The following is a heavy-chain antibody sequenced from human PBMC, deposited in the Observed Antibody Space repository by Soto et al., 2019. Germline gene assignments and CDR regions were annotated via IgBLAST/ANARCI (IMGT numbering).Heavy chain of an antibody. J-gene: IGHJ4*02. CDR1: GFAFNNYA. Sequence: GGSLRLSCAASGFAFNNYAMNWVLQAPGKGLEWVATISATGGSTYYADSVKRRFTISRDNSTNTLYLQMNGLRVEDTAVYYCAKDRLAGNFDYWGQGTQVTVSS. V-gene: IGHV3-23*01. CDR2: ISATGGST. CDR3: AKDRLAGNFDY.